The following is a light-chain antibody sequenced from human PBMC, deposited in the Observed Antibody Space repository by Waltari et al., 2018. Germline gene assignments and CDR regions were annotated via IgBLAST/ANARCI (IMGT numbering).Light chain of an antibody. J-gene: IGKJ2*01. V-gene: IGKV2-28*01. CDR1: QSLLHSNGYNY. CDR2: LGS. CDR3: MQALQTPYT. Sequence: DIVMTQSPLSLPVTPGEPASISCRSSQSLLHSNGYNYLDWYLQKPGQSPQLLIYLGSNRASGVPDRFSGSGSGTDFILKTSRVEAEDVGVYYCMQALQTPYTFGQGTKLEIK.